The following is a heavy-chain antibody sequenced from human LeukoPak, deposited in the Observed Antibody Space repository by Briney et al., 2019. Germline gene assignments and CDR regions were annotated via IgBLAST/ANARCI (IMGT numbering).Heavy chain of an antibody. CDR3: ASRLTIAAAGSHYYYYYVDV. CDR2: INHSGST. J-gene: IGHJ6*03. V-gene: IGHV4-34*01. D-gene: IGHD6-13*01. Sequence: SETLSLTCAVYGGSFSGYYWSWIRQPPGKGLEWIGEINHSGSTNYNPSLKSRVTISVDTSENQFSLKLSSVTAADTAVYYCASRLTIAAAGSHYYYYYVDVWGKGTTVTVSS. CDR1: GGSFSGYY.